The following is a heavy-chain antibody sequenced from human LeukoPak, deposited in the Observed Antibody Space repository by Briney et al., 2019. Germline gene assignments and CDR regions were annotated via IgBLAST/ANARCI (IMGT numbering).Heavy chain of an antibody. V-gene: IGHV4-59*01. J-gene: IGHJ4*02. CDR3: ASGHQRHGYTYFDY. CDR2: IYYTGST. D-gene: IGHD5-24*01. CDR1: GGSISSYY. Sequence: SETLSLTCTVSGGSISSYYWIWIRQPPGKGPEWIGYIYYTGSTNYNPSLKSRVTISVDTSKNQFSLKLSSVTAADTAMYYCASGHQRHGYTYFDYWGQGTLVTVSS.